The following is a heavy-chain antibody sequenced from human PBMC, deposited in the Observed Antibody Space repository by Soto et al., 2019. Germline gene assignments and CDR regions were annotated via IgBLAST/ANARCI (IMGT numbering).Heavy chain of an antibody. V-gene: IGHV4-4*02. CDR2: IYHSGST. J-gene: IGHJ4*02. CDR1: SGSISSSNW. CDR3: AGVSVAGTAYDY. Sequence: SETLSLTCAVSSGSISSSNWWSWVRQPPGKGLEWIGEIYHSGSTNYNPSLKSRVTISVDKSKNQFSLKLSSVTAADTAVYYCAGVSVAGTAYDYWGQGTLVTVS. D-gene: IGHD6-19*01.